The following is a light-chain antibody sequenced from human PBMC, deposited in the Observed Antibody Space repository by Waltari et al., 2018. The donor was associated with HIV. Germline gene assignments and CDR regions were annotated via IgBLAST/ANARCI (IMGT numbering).Light chain of an antibody. CDR1: QSVSSY. CDR3: QQRSNWPPIFT. V-gene: IGKV3-11*01. Sequence: IVFTHSPATLSLSPGERATLSCRASQSVSSYLAWYQQKPGQAPRLLIYDASNRATGVPARFSGSGSGTDFTLTISSLEPEDFAVYYCQQRSNWPPIFTFGPGTKVDIK. CDR2: DAS. J-gene: IGKJ3*01.